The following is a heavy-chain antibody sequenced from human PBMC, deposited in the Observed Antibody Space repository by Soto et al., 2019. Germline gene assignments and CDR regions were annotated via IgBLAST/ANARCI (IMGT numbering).Heavy chain of an antibody. J-gene: IGHJ6*02. V-gene: IGHV3-74*01. CDR3: AKDLLYYDILTGRLYYYYGMDV. D-gene: IGHD3-9*01. CDR2: IDTDGGGT. CDR1: GFTLRSHR. Sequence: PGGSLRLSCAASGFTLRSHRIHWVRQAPGKGLEWVSRIDTDGGGTSYADSVKGRFTISTDNAKNTVYLQMNGLRAEDTAVYYCAKDLLYYDILTGRLYYYYGMDVWGQGTTVTVSS.